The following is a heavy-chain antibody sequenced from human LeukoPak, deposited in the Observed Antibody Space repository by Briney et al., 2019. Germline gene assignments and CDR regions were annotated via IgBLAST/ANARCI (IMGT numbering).Heavy chain of an antibody. Sequence: SETLSLTCTVSGGSISSYYWGWIRQPPGKGLEWIGEINHSGSTNYNPSLRSRVTISVDTSKNQFSLKLSSVTAADTAVYYCARGYRYDYVWGSYRSSYYFDYWGQGTLVTVSS. CDR2: INHSGST. J-gene: IGHJ4*02. CDR1: GGSISSYY. V-gene: IGHV4-34*01. CDR3: ARGYRYDYVWGSYRSSYYFDY. D-gene: IGHD3-16*02.